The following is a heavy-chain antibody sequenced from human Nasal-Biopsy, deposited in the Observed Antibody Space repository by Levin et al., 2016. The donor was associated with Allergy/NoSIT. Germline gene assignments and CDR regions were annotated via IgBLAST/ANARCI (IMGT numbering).Heavy chain of an antibody. J-gene: IGHJ6*03. V-gene: IGHV3-23*01. CDR1: GFIFSNYV. Sequence: ETLSLTCAASGFIFSNYVMSWVRQAPGQGLEWVSTIRPGGGASYHADSVKGRFTISRDNSKNTLYLQMNSLRADDTAIYYCAKEGNYYMDVWGTGTTVTVSS. CDR3: AKEGNYYMDV. CDR2: IRPGGGAS.